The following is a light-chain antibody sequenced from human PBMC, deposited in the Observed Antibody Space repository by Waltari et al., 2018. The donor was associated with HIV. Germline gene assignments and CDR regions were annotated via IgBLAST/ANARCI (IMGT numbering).Light chain of an antibody. CDR3: LQFNSYPWT. CDR1: QGISSA. V-gene: IGKV1-13*02. Sequence: AIQLTQSPSSLSASVRDRVTITCRASQGISSAFAWYQQKPGKAPNLLIYCASTLESGVPSRFSRSGSGTDFTLTISSLQPEDFATYYCLQFNSYPWTFGQGTKVEI. CDR2: CAS. J-gene: IGKJ1*01.